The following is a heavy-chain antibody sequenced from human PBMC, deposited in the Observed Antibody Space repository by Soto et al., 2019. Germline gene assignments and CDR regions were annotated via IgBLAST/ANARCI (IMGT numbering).Heavy chain of an antibody. D-gene: IGHD6-19*01. Sequence: QVQLVQSGAEVKKPGASVKVSCKASGYTFTGYYMHWVRQAPGQGLEWMGWINPNSGGTNYAQKFQGWVTMTRDTSISTAYMELSRLRSDDTAVYYCARVRMTGWSLAHYAFDIWGQGTMVTVSS. CDR1: GYTFTGYY. CDR3: ARVRMTGWSLAHYAFDI. CDR2: INPNSGGT. V-gene: IGHV1-2*04. J-gene: IGHJ3*02.